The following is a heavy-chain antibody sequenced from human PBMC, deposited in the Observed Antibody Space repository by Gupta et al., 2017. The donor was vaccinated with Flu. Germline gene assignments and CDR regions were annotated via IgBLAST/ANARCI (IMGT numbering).Heavy chain of an antibody. Sequence: EVQLLVSGGGLVEPGGSLRVSCAASGFTFGSYAMSWVRQAPGKGLGWVSGISASGGRTYYAASVKGRFTISRDNSKNMVYLQTNSLRAEDTATYYCAKHSTAAATENGMDVRGQGTTVTVSS. CDR2: ISASGGRT. D-gene: IGHD6-13*01. V-gene: IGHV3-23*01. J-gene: IGHJ6*02. CDR3: AKHSTAAATENGMDV. CDR1: GFTFGSYA.